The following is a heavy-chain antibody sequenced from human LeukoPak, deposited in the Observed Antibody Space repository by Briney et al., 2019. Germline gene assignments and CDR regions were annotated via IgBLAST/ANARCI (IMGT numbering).Heavy chain of an antibody. CDR1: GFTFSSYS. Sequence: GGSLRLSCAASGFTFSSYSMNWVRQAPGKGLEWVSSISSSSSDIYYADSVKGRFTISRDNARNSLYLQMNSLRAEDTAVYYCAKDRWGYGYRVYYFDYWGQGTLVTVSS. J-gene: IGHJ4*02. CDR2: ISSSSSDI. V-gene: IGHV3-21*04. D-gene: IGHD5-12*01. CDR3: AKDRWGYGYRVYYFDY.